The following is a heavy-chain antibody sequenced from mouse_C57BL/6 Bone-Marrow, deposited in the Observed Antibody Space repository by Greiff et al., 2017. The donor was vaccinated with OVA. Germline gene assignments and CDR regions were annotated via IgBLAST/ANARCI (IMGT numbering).Heavy chain of an antibody. V-gene: IGHV14-3*01. CDR1: GFNIKNTY. D-gene: IGHD1-1*01. J-gene: IGHJ1*03. CDR2: IDPANGNT. CDR3: ARGRGYYGSSYWYFDV. Sequence: EVKLQESVAELVRPGASVKLSCTASGFNIKNTYMHWVKQRPEQGLEWIGRIDPANGNTKYAPKFQGKATITADTSSNTAYLQLSSLTSEDTAIYYCARGRGYYGSSYWYFDVWGTGTTVTVSS.